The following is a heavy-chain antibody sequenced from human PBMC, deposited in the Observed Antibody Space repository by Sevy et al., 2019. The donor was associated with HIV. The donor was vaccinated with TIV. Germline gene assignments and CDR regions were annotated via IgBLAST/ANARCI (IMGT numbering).Heavy chain of an antibody. V-gene: IGHV3-49*04. J-gene: IGHJ4*02. CDR3: TRWKAAQSIFDY. D-gene: IGHD6-13*01. Sequence: GGSLRLSCTASGFTFGDYCMSWVRQAPGKGLEWVAFLKSDVYGGTVDHAASVRGRFVISRDDSKPIAYLKMNDLKTEYTGVYYCTRWKAAQSIFDYWGQGALVTVSS. CDR1: GFTFGDYC. CDR2: LKSDVYGGTV.